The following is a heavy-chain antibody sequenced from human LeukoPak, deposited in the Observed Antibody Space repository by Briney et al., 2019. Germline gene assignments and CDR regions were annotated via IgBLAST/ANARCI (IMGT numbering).Heavy chain of an antibody. CDR1: GFTFTTYA. CDR2: ITGSGALT. V-gene: IGHV3-23*01. CDR3: AKDRVDGSGSQFDS. J-gene: IGHJ4*02. D-gene: IGHD3-10*01. Sequence: GGTLRLSCSASGFTFTTYAMTWVRQAPGRGLEWVSSITGSGALTYYADSVKGRFTISKDNAMDTLFLQTNSLRADDTAVYYCAKDRVDGSGSQFDSWGQGSLVTVSS.